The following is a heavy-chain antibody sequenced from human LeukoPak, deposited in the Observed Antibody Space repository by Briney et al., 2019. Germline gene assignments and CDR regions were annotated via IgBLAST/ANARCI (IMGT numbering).Heavy chain of an antibody. CDR2: INHSGST. CDR3: EKDIRDFDWLSSRIEYFQH. J-gene: IGHJ1*01. Sequence: SETLSLTCAAYGGSFSGYYWSWIRQPPLKGLDWNGEINHSGSTNYNPSLKSRVTISVDTSKNQFSLKLSSVTAADMVLFYCEKDIRDFDWLSSRIEYFQHWGQGTLVTVSS. V-gene: IGHV4-34*01. D-gene: IGHD3-9*01. CDR1: GGSFSGYY.